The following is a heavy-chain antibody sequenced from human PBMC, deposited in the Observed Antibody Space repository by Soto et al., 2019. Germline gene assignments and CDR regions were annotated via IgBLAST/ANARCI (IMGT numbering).Heavy chain of an antibody. CDR1: GYTFSYYS. CDR3: ASAGVASRGSIS. V-gene: IGHV1-3*01. CDR2: IHAGNGDT. D-gene: IGHD6-13*01. Sequence: QVQLVQSGAEVKKPGASVKVSCKASGYTFSYYSMHWVRQAPGQRPEWMVWIHAGNGDTRSSQKFQGRVTITRDTSERTASIELSSLRSYDTAVYYCASAGVASRGSISWGQGTLVTVS. J-gene: IGHJ4*02.